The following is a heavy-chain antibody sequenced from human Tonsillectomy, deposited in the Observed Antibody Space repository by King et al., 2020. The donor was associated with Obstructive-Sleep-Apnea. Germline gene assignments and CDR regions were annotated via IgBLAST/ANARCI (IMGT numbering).Heavy chain of an antibody. CDR3: ARRDYYGSAIGY. Sequence: VQLVQSGAEVKKPGESLKISCEGSGYNFITYWVAWVRQMPGKGLEWMGIIWPSDSETTYSPSFQGQVTISADKSINTAYLQWSSLKASDTAIYYCARRDYYGSAIGYWGQGTLVTVSS. D-gene: IGHD3-10*01. CDR1: GYNFITYW. J-gene: IGHJ4*02. CDR2: IWPSDSET. V-gene: IGHV5-51*01.